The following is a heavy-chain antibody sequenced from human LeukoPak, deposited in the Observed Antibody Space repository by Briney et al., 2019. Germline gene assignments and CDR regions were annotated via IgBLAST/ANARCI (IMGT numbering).Heavy chain of an antibody. Sequence: ASVKVSCKASGFVFTSYGLTWVRQAPGQGLEWMGWISANGGKTHYSEKHQGRVTMSTDTVTSTAYMELRSLRSDDTAVYYCARELHVERDDYWGQGTLVTVSS. CDR3: ARELHVERDDY. V-gene: IGHV1-18*01. D-gene: IGHD1-1*01. CDR1: GFVFTSYG. CDR2: ISANGGKT. J-gene: IGHJ4*02.